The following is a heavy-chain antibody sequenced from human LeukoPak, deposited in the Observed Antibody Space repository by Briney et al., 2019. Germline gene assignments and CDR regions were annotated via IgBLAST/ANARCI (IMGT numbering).Heavy chain of an antibody. J-gene: IGHJ4*02. CDR3: ARRNPTSGWYRDDY. V-gene: IGHV4-59*08. D-gene: IGHD6-19*01. Sequence: PSETLSLTCTVSGGSISSYHWSWIRQPPGKGLEWIGYIYNSGNTNYNPSLKSRVTISVDTSKNQFSLKLSSVTAADTDVYYCARRNPTSGWYRDDYWGQGTLMTVSS. CDR2: IYNSGNT. CDR1: GGSISSYH.